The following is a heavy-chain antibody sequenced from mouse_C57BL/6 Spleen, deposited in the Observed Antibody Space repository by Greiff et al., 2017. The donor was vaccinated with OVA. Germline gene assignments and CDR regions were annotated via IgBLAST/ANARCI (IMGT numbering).Heavy chain of an antibody. V-gene: IGHV5-17*01. Sequence: EVNLVESGGGLVKPGGSLKLSCAASGFTFSDYGMHWVRQAPEKGLEWVAYISSGSSTIYYADTVKGRFTISRDNAKNTLFLQMTSLRSEDTAIYYCARLYSYYFDYWGQGTTLTVSS. D-gene: IGHD2-12*01. CDR2: ISSGSSTI. CDR3: ARLYSYYFDY. CDR1: GFTFSDYG. J-gene: IGHJ2*01.